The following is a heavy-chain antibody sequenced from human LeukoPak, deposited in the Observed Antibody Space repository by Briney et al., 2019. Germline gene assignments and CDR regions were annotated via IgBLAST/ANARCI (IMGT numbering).Heavy chain of an antibody. CDR1: GYTFTSYD. J-gene: IGHJ3*02. CDR3: ARVDYGDEDDAFDI. V-gene: IGHV1-8*01. Sequence: ASVKVSCKASGYTFTSYDINWVRQAPGQGLEWMGWMNPNSGNTGYAQKFQGRVTMTRNTSISTAYMELSSLRSEDTAVYYCARVDYGDEDDAFDIWGQGTMVTVSS. D-gene: IGHD4-17*01. CDR2: MNPNSGNT.